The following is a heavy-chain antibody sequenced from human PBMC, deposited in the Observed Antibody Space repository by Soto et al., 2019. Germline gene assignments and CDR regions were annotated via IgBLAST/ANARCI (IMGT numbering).Heavy chain of an antibody. D-gene: IGHD6-19*01. J-gene: IGHJ5*02. CDR3: ARHGISGFRGRWFDP. CDR2: INHSGST. Sequence: PSETLSLTCAVYGGSFSGYYWSWIRQPPGKGLEWIGEINHSGSTYYNPSLKSRVTISVDTSKNQFSLKLSSVTAADTAVYYCARHGISGFRGRWFDPWGQGTLVTVSS. V-gene: IGHV4-34*01. CDR1: GGSFSGYY.